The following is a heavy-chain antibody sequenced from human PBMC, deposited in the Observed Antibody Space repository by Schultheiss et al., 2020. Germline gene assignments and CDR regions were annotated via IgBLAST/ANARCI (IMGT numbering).Heavy chain of an antibody. CDR2: IYHSGST. V-gene: IGHV4-4*02. CDR3: ARDSGYAHYFDY. J-gene: IGHJ4*02. Sequence: SATLSLTCTVSGGSISSSNWWSWVRQPPGKGLEWIGEIYHSGSTNYNPSLKSRVTISVDKSKNQFSLKLSSVTAADTAVYYCARDSGYAHYFDYWGQGTLVTVAS. D-gene: IGHD5-12*01. CDR1: GGSISSSNW.